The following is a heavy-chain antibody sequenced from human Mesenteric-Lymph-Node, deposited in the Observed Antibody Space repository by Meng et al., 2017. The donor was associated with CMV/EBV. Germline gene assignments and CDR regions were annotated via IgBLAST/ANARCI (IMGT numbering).Heavy chain of an antibody. J-gene: IGHJ4*02. CDR2: INPNSGGT. D-gene: IGHD1-7*01. CDR1: GYTFTGYY. V-gene: IGHV1-2*02. Sequence: CKASGYTFTGYYMHWVRQAPGQGLEWMGWINPNSGGTNYAQKFQGRVTMTRDTSISTAYMELSRLRSDDTAVYYCAREYNWNSFNDYWGQGTLVTVSS. CDR3: AREYNWNSFNDY.